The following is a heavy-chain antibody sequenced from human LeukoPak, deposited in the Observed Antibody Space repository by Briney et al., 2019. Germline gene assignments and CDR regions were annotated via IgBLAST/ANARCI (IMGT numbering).Heavy chain of an antibody. Sequence: GGSLRLSCVVSGISLSNYAMTWVRQAPGKGLEWVSSISSNGRYIYDADSVKGRFTISRDNGENSLYLQMNSLRADDTAVYFCARDFHDSKAHDAFEILGQGTMVTVSS. V-gene: IGHV3-21*06. J-gene: IGHJ3*02. CDR1: GISLSNYA. CDR2: ISSNGRYI. D-gene: IGHD3-22*01. CDR3: ARDFHDSKAHDAFEI.